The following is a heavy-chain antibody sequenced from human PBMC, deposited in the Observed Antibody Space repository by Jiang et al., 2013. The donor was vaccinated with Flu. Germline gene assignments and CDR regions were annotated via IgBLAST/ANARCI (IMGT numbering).Heavy chain of an antibody. CDR1: GFTFSSYA. Sequence: QLLESGGGVVQPGRSLRLSCAASGFTFSSYAMHWVRQAPGKGLEWVAVISYDGSNKYYADSVKGRFTISRDNSKNTLYLQMNSLRAEDTAVYYCARAERLGWELLLGFWYFDLWGRGTLVTVSS. CDR3: ARAERLGWELLLGFWYFDL. V-gene: IGHV3-30-3*01. J-gene: IGHJ2*01. CDR2: ISYDGSNK. D-gene: IGHD1-26*01.